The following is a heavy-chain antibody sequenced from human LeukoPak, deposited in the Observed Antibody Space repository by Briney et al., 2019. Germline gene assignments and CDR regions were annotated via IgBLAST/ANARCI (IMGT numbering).Heavy chain of an antibody. D-gene: IGHD3-10*01. CDR1: GFTFSSYA. V-gene: IGHV3-23*01. Sequence: GGSLRLSCAASGFTFSSYAMSWVRQAPGKGLEWVSGISGGGGSTYYADSVKGRFTISRDNSKNTLYLQMNSLRAEDTAVYYCAKGRRITPDAFDIWGQGTMVTASS. CDR2: ISGGGGST. J-gene: IGHJ3*02. CDR3: AKGRRITPDAFDI.